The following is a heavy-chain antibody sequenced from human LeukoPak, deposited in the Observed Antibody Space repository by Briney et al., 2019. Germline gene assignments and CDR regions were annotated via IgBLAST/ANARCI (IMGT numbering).Heavy chain of an antibody. V-gene: IGHV1-18*01. J-gene: IGHJ5*02. CDR1: GYTFTSYG. D-gene: IGHD3-22*01. CDR3: ARDITMIVVAEKWFDP. Sequence: ASVKVSCKASGYTFTSYGISWVRQAPGQGLEWMGWISAYNDNTNYAQKLQGRVTMTTDTSTSTAYMELRSLRSDDTAVYYCARDITMIVVAEKWFDPWGQGTLVTVSS. CDR2: ISAYNDNT.